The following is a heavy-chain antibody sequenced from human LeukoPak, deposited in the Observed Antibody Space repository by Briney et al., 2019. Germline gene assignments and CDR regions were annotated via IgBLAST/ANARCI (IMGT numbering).Heavy chain of an antibody. CDR1: GGSISSYY. CDR2: IYTSGST. Sequence: SETLSFTCTVSGGSISSYYWSWIRQPAGKGLEWIGRIYTSGSTNYNPSLKSRVTMSVDTSKNQFSLKLSSVTAADTAVYYCARVGVTGSGYYTFDYWGQGTLVTVSS. D-gene: IGHD3-22*01. J-gene: IGHJ4*02. V-gene: IGHV4-4*07. CDR3: ARVGVTGSGYYTFDY.